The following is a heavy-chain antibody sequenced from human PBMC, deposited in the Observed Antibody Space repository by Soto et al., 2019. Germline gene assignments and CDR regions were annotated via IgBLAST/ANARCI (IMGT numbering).Heavy chain of an antibody. CDR3: ARDPTGTTGWFDP. V-gene: IGHV3-21*01. J-gene: IGHJ5*02. Sequence: PGGSLRLSCAASGFTFSSYSMNWVRQAPGKGLEWVSSISSSSSYIYYADSVKGRFTISRDNAKNSLYLQMNSLRAEDTAVYYCARDPTGTTGWFDPWGQGTLVTVSS. CDR1: GFTFSSYS. CDR2: ISSSSSYI. D-gene: IGHD1-1*01.